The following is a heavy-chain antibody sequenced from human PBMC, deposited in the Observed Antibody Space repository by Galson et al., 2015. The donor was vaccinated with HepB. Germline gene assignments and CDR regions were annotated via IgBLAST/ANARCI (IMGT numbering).Heavy chain of an antibody. V-gene: IGHV6-1*01. J-gene: IGHJ5*02. CDR3: ARDVHCLGQWLVQCGNWFDP. D-gene: IGHD6-19*01. CDR2: TYYRSKWYN. CDR1: GDSVSSNSAA. Sequence: CAISGDSVSSNSAAWNWIRQSPSRGLEWLGRTYYRSKWYNDYAVSVKSRITINPDTSKNQFSLQLNSVTPEDTAVYYCARDVHCLGQWLVQCGNWFDPWGQGTLVTVSS.